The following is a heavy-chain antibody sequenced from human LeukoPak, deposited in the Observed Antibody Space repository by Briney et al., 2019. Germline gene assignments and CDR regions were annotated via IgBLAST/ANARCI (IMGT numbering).Heavy chain of an antibody. D-gene: IGHD3-10*01. V-gene: IGHV3-66*01. Sequence: PGGSLRLSCAASGFTFSSYEMNWVRQAPGKGLEWVSVIYSGGSLYYADSVKDRFTISRDNSKNTLYLQMNSLRAEDTAVYYCAREKRSGSGRAGAFDIWGQGTMVTVSS. CDR1: GFTFSSYE. CDR2: IYSGGSL. CDR3: AREKRSGSGRAGAFDI. J-gene: IGHJ3*02.